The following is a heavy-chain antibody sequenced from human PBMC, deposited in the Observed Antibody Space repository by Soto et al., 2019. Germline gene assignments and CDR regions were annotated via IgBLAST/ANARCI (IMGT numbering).Heavy chain of an antibody. CDR1: GFSLSTTGVG. J-gene: IGHJ5*02. CDR2: IYWDDDK. V-gene: IGHV2-5*02. Sequence: QITLKESGPTLVRPTQTLTLTCTFSGFSLSTTGVGVGWIRQPPGKALEWLALIYWDDDKRYSPSLKRRLTITKATPKNEVILTVANMDPVDTATYYCAQRLRVCGLGRERANYFDTWGQGTLVTVSS. CDR3: AQRLRVCGLGRERANYFDT. D-gene: IGHD3-16*01.